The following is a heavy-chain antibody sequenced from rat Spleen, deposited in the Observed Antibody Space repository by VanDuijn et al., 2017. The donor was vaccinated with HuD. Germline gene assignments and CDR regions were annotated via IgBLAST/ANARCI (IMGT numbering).Heavy chain of an antibody. CDR2: INSAGST. CDR1: GHSISSTYR. J-gene: IGHJ1*01. V-gene: IGHV3-3*01. Sequence: EVQLQESGPGLVKPSQSLSLTCSVSGHSISSTYRWNWIRKFPGNKLEWMGYINSAGSTNYNPSLKIRISITRDSSKNQFFLQMNAVTTEDTATYYCAREDYYYDGTHYPYWYFDFWGPGTMVTVSS. CDR3: AREDYYYDGTHYPYWYFDF. D-gene: IGHD1-12*02.